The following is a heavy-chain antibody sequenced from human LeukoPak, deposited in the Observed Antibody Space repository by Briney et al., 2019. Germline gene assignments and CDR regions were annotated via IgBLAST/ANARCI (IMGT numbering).Heavy chain of an antibody. J-gene: IGHJ4*01. D-gene: IGHD6-13*01. Sequence: GGSLRLSCAVSGFTFSSYWMNWVRQAPGKGLEWVASIRQDGGEKSYVDSVKGRFTVSRDNTKNSLYLQINSLRAEDTAVYYCARDGTAAGLYFDLWGQGTLVTVSS. CDR1: GFTFSSYW. V-gene: IGHV3-7*01. CDR2: IRQDGGEK. CDR3: ARDGTAAGLYFDL.